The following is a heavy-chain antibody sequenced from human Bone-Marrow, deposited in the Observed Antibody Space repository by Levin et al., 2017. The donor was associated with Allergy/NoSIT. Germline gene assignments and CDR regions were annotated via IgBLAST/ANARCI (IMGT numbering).Heavy chain of an antibody. CDR1: GFSLSTSGMC. J-gene: IGHJ6*02. CDR2: IDWDDDK. CDR3: ARILSTAGYCSSTSCYWSDSGMDV. D-gene: IGHD2-2*01. V-gene: IGHV2-70*01. Sequence: LRLSCTFSGFSLSTSGMCVSWIRQPPGKALEWLALIDWDDDKYYSTSLKTRLTISKDTSKNQVVLTMTNMDPVDTATYYCARILSTAGYCSSTSCYWSDSGMDVWGQGTTVTVSS.